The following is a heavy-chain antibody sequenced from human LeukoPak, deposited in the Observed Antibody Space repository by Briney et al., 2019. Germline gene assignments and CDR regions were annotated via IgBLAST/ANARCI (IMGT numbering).Heavy chain of an antibody. J-gene: IGHJ6*03. CDR1: GGSISSYY. CDR2: IYTSGST. D-gene: IGHD3-3*01. V-gene: IGHV4-4*09. CDR3: ARVVTIFGVVINDDYYMDV. Sequence: SETLSLTCTVSGGSISSYYWSWIRQPPGKGLEWIGYIYTSGSTNYNPSLKSRVTISVDTSKNQFSLKLSSVTAADTAVYYCARVVTIFGVVINDDYYMDVWGKGTTVTVSS.